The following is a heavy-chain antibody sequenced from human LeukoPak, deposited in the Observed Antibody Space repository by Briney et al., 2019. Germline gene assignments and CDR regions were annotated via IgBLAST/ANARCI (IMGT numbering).Heavy chain of an antibody. CDR1: GFTFSSYA. J-gene: IGHJ4*02. D-gene: IGHD3-22*01. CDR2: IGGRGGRT. CDR3: AKDRDYHDSSGYYFFDY. V-gene: IGHV3-23*01. Sequence: PGGSLRLSCAASGFTFSSYAMSWVRQAPGKGLEWVSAIGGRGGRTYYADSVKGRFTISRDNSKNTLYLQMNSLRAEDTAAYYCAKDRDYHDSSGYYFFDYWGQGTLVTVSS.